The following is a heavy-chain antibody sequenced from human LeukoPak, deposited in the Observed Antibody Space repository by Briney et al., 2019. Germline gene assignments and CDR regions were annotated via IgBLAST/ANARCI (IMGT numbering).Heavy chain of an antibody. CDR1: GYTFTGYY. Sequence: GASVKVSCKASGYTFTGYYIHWVRQAPGQGLEWMGIINPSGDITSYAQKFQGRVTMTRDTSTSTVYMELSSLRSEDTAVYYCARDYSSSWPRRYFDYWGQGTLVTVSS. CDR2: INPSGDIT. J-gene: IGHJ4*02. CDR3: ARDYSSSWPRRYFDY. V-gene: IGHV1-46*01. D-gene: IGHD6-13*01.